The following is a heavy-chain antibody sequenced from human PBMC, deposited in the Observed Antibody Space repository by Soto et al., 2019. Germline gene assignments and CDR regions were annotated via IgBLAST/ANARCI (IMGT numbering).Heavy chain of an antibody. CDR1: GGSVSSESHY. V-gene: IGHV4-61*01. CDR2: IYYTGST. D-gene: IGHD3-3*01. J-gene: IGHJ6*02. CDR3: ARDQYDFRSGSYYYAMEV. Sequence: QVQLQESGPGLVKPSETLSLTCTVSGGSVSSESHYWSWIRQTPGRGLAWIGYIYYTGSTNYNPALKGRVSLSVDTSRDQVSLRLRSVTRADTAVYYGARDQYDFRSGSYYYAMEVWGQGTKVTVSS.